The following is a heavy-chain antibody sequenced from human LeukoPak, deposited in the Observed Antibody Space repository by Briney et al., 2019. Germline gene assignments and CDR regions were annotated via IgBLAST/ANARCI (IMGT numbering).Heavy chain of an antibody. CDR3: ARGYGGNSPFDY. V-gene: IGHV3-53*01. CDR1: GFTVSSNY. CDR2: IYSGGST. Sequence: GGSLRLSCAASGFTVSSNYMSWVRQAPGKGLEWVPVIYSGGSTYYADSVKGRFTISRDNSKNTLYLQMNSLRAEDTAVYYCARGYGGNSPFDYWGQGTLVTVSS. D-gene: IGHD4-23*01. J-gene: IGHJ4*02.